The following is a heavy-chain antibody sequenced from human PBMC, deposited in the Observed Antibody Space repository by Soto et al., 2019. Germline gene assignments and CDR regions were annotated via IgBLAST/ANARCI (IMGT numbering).Heavy chain of an antibody. V-gene: IGHV4-39*01. D-gene: IGHD3-9*01. CDR3: ARSPSRQYFDWIPDFDY. J-gene: IGHJ4*02. CDR1: GVSISSIKYY. Sequence: SETLSLTCTVSGVSISSIKYYWSWIRQPPGKGLEWMGSIYYSGSTYYNPSLKSRVTISVDTSKSQFSLNLRSVTAVDTAVYYCARSPSRQYFDWIPDFDYWGQGALVTVSS. CDR2: IYYSGST.